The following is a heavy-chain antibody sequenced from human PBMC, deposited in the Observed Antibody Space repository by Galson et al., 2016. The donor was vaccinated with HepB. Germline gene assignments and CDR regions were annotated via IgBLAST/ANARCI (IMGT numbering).Heavy chain of an antibody. CDR3: AKDVNVPPSVFGDFDL. J-gene: IGHJ3*01. CDR2: IHATNGFT. CDR1: GFTFNDFTFNDFY. V-gene: IGHV3-11*05. Sequence: SLRLSCAAFGFTFNDFTFNDFYMSWVRQAPGKGLEWISYIHATNGFTSYADSVRGRFTISRDNARHLLYLQMNDLRADDTAVYYCAKDVNVPPSVFGDFDLWGQGTIVTVSS. D-gene: IGHD3-10*02.